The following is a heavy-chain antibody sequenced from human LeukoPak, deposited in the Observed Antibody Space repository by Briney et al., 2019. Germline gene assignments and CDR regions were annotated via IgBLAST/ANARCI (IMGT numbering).Heavy chain of an antibody. V-gene: IGHV3-53*01. J-gene: IGHJ4*02. CDR3: ASDLVY. CDR2: IYGVDGT. D-gene: IGHD2-8*02. Sequence: GGSLRLSCAASGVNVSSHYMNWVRRAPGKGLEWVSVIYGVDGTSYADSVKGRFTISRDNSKNTVYLQLNSLRAEDTAVYYCASDLVYWGQGTLVTVSS. CDR1: GVNVSSHY.